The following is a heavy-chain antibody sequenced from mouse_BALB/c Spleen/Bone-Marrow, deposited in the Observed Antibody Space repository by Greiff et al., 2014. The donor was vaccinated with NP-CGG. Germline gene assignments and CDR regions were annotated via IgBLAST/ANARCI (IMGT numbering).Heavy chain of an antibody. J-gene: IGHJ3*01. CDR2: IYPGDGDT. CDR1: GYTFTSYW. D-gene: IGHD1-1*01. Sequence: VQLVESGAELARPGASVKLSCKASGYTFTSYWMQWVKQRPGQGLEWIGAIYPGDGDTRYTQKFKGKATLTADKSSSTAYMQLSSLASEDSAVYYCAREDSYSWFVYWGQGTLVTVSA. V-gene: IGHV1-87*01. CDR3: AREDSYSWFVY.